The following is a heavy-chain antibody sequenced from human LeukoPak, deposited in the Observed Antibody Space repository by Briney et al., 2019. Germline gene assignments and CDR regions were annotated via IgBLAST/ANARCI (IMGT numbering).Heavy chain of an antibody. D-gene: IGHD2-15*01. CDR1: GFTFSSYW. V-gene: IGHV3-21*01. CDR2: ISSSSSYI. Sequence: GGSLRLSCAASGFTFSSYWMSWVRQAPGKGLEWVSSISSSSSYIYYADSVKGRFTISRDNAKNSLYLQMNSLRAEDTAVYYCARAPLGYCSGGSCYDLDYWGQGTLVTVSS. J-gene: IGHJ4*02. CDR3: ARAPLGYCSGGSCYDLDY.